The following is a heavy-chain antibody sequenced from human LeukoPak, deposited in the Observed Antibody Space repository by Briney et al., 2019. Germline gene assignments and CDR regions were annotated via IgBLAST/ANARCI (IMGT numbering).Heavy chain of an antibody. CDR1: GFIFSSYG. CDR3: AKDRLSAYDSYYMDV. V-gene: IGHV3-30*02. Sequence: PGGSLRLSCAASGFIFSSYGFQWVRQAPGKGLEWVAFIRYGGSNGYNADSVKGRFTISRDDSKNTLYLQMNSLRVEDTAIYYCAKDRLSAYDSYYMDVWGKGTTVTISS. D-gene: IGHD3-22*01. J-gene: IGHJ6*03. CDR2: IRYGGSNG.